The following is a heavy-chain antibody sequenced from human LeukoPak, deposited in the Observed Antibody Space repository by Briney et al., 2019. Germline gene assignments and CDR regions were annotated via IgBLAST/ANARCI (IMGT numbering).Heavy chain of an antibody. D-gene: IGHD1-1*01. CDR3: ARGGHTNNWSLGY. CDR2: VYYSGST. CDR1: ADSISNYH. J-gene: IGHJ4*02. V-gene: IGHV4-59*01. Sequence: SETLSLTCSVSADSISNYHWNWIRQPPWKGLKWIGYVYYSGSTNFNPSLKSRISIFADTSKNQISLELISVTAADTAVYFCARGGHTNNWSLGYWGQGALVTVSS.